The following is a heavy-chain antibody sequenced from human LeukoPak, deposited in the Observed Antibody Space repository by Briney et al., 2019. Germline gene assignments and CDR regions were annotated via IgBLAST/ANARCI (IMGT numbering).Heavy chain of an antibody. J-gene: IGHJ4*02. D-gene: IGHD5-24*01. CDR3: ARGIRDGYNPPAFDY. V-gene: IGHV4-34*01. CDR1: GGSFSGYY. Sequence: SETLSLTCAVYGGSFSGYYWSWIRQPPGKGLEWIGEINHSGSTNYNPSLKSRVTISVDTSKNQLSLKLSSVTAADTAVYYCARGIRDGYNPPAFDYWGQGTLVTVSS. CDR2: INHSGST.